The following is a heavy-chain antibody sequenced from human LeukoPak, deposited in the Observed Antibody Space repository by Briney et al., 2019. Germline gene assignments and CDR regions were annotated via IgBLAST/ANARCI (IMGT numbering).Heavy chain of an antibody. V-gene: IGHV4-34*01. J-gene: IGHJ5*02. CDR3: ARHVSYNIIGSHWGGFDP. D-gene: IGHD3-22*01. CDR2: IKHGGGT. CDR1: GGSLSGYQ. Sequence: SETLSLTCAVYGGSLSGYQWSWIRQPPGKGLVWIGEIKHGGGTNYNPSLKSRVTISADTSKNQLSLRLSSVTAADTAVYYCARHVSYNIIGSHWGGFDPWGQGTLVTVSS.